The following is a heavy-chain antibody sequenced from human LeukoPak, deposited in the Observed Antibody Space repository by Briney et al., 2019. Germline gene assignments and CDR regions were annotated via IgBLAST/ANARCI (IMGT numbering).Heavy chain of an antibody. CDR3: ARAPPLQLWFVSDVYS. CDR2: ISSGGGTI. D-gene: IGHD5-18*01. J-gene: IGHJ5*02. Sequence: GGSLRLSCEMSGFSMSNSEMHWVRQAPGKGLEWISYISSGGGTIYYADSVKGRFTISRDNARKSLYLQMNSLRVGDTAPYYCARAPPLQLWFVSDVYSWGQGTLVTVS. CDR1: GFSMSNSE. V-gene: IGHV3-48*03.